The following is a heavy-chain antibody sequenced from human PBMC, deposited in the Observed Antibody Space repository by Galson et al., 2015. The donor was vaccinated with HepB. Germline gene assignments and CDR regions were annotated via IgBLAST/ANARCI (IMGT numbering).Heavy chain of an antibody. CDR3: ARDGVLGVVTYDAFDI. CDR1: GFTFSSYA. V-gene: IGHV3-30-3*01. J-gene: IGHJ3*02. D-gene: IGHD3-3*01. CDR2: ISYDGSNK. Sequence: SLRLSCAASGFTFSSYAMHWVRQAPGKGLEWVAVISYDGSNKYYADSVKGRFTISRDNSKNTLYLQMNSLRAEDTAVYYRARDGVLGVVTYDAFDIWGQGTMVTVSS.